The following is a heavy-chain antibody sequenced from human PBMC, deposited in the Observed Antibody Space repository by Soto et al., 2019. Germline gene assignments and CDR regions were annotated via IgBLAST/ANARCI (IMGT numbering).Heavy chain of an antibody. D-gene: IGHD2-2*01. V-gene: IGHV5-10-1*01. Sequence: EVQLVQSGAEVKKHGESLRISCKGSGYSFTSYWISWVRQMPGKGLEWMGRIDHSDSYTNYSPSFHGHVTISADKSISTADLQWSSLKASDTAMYYCAAPKQLSMGYYYGMDVWGQGTTVTVSS. CDR3: AAPKQLSMGYYYGMDV. J-gene: IGHJ6*02. CDR2: IDHSDSYT. CDR1: GYSFTSYW.